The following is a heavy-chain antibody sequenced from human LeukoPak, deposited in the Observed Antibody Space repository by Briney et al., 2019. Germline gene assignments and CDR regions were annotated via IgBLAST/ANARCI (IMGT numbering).Heavy chain of an antibody. J-gene: IGHJ5*02. Sequence: PGRSLRLSCAASGFTFSSYGMHWVRQAPGKGLEWVAVIWYDGSNKYYADSVKGRFTISRDNSKNTLYLQMNSLRAEDTAVYYCARTKDYNWFDPWGQGTLATVSS. CDR1: GFTFSSYG. CDR2: IWYDGSNK. V-gene: IGHV3-33*01. CDR3: ARTKDYNWFDP.